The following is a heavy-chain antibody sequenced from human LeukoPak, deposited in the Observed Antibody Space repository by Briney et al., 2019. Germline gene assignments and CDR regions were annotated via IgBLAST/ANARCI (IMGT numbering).Heavy chain of an antibody. CDR2: IYYSGST. D-gene: IGHD2-15*01. Sequence: SETLSLTCTVSGGSISSSSYYWGWIRQPPGKGLEWIGSIYYSGSTYYNPSLKSRVTISVDTSKNQFSLKLSSVTAADTAVYYCASLTALAVSSWGQGTLVTVSS. J-gene: IGHJ4*02. CDR1: GGSISSSSYY. CDR3: ASLTALAVSS. V-gene: IGHV4-39*01.